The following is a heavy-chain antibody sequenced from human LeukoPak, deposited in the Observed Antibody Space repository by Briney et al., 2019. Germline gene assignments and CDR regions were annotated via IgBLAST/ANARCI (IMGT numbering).Heavy chain of an antibody. Sequence: GGSLRLSCAASGFTVSNNYMSWVRQAPGKGLEWVSIIYSGGSTYYADSVKGRFTISRDNSKNTLDLQMNSLRAEDTAVYYCARAYYDSSGHYEYYFDYWGQGTLVTVAS. J-gene: IGHJ4*02. V-gene: IGHV3-53*01. CDR2: IYSGGST. CDR1: GFTVSNNY. CDR3: ARAYYDSSGHYEYYFDY. D-gene: IGHD3-22*01.